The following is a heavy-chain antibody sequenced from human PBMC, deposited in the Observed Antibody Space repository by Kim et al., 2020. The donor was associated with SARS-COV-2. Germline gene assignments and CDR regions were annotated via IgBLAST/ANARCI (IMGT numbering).Heavy chain of an antibody. D-gene: IGHD3-9*01. CDR1: GFTVSSNY. J-gene: IGHJ4*02. Sequence: GGSLRLSCAASGFTVSSNYMSWVRQAPGKGLEWVSVIYSGGSTYYADSVKGRFTISRHNSKNTLYLQMNSLRAEDTAVYYCARGSSDDILTGYYPPDYWGQGTLVTVSS. CDR3: ARGSSDDILTGYYPPDY. CDR2: IYSGGST. V-gene: IGHV3-53*04.